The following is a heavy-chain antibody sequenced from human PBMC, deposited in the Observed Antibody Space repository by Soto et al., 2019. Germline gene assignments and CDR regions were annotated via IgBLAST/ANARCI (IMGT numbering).Heavy chain of an antibody. CDR3: ARDWGIVVVVAATGRGDYYYGMDV. D-gene: IGHD2-15*01. Sequence: SVKVSCKASGGTFSSYAISWVRQAPGQGLEWMGGIIPIFGTANYAQKFQGRVTITADKSTSTAYMELSSLRSEDTAVYYCARDWGIVVVVAATGRGDYYYGMDVWGQGTTVTVSS. CDR2: IIPIFGTA. J-gene: IGHJ6*02. V-gene: IGHV1-69*06. CDR1: GGTFSSYA.